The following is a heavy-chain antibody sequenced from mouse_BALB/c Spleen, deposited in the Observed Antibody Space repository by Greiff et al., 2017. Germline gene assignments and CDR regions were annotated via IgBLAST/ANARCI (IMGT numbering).Heavy chain of an antibody. Sequence: VQGVESGPDLVAPSQSLSITCTVSGFSLTSYGVHWVRQPPGKGLEWLVVIWSDGSTTYNSALKSRLSISKDNSKSQVFLKMNSLQTDDTAMYYCARQGVRRDYYAMDYWGQGTSVTVSS. CDR2: IWSDGST. D-gene: IGHD2-14*01. CDR1: GFSLTSYG. J-gene: IGHJ4*01. V-gene: IGHV2-6-2*01. CDR3: ARQGVRRDYYAMDY.